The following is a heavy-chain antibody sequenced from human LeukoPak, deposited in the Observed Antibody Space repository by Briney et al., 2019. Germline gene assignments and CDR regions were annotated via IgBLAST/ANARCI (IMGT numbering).Heavy chain of an antibody. V-gene: IGHV4-39*07. CDR1: GGSISSSSYY. D-gene: IGHD3-22*01. CDR2: IYYSGST. Sequence: SETLSLTCTVSGGSISSSSYYWGWIRQPPGKGLEWIGSIYYSGSTYYNPSLKSRVTISVDTSKNQFSLKLSSVTAADTAVYYCAREGDSSKYYYYYGMDVWGQGTTVTVSS. CDR3: AREGDSSKYYYYYGMDV. J-gene: IGHJ6*02.